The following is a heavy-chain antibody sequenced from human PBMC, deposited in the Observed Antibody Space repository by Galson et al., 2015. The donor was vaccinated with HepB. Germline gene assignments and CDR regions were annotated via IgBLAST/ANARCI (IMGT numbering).Heavy chain of an antibody. J-gene: IGHJ3*02. D-gene: IGHD5-18*01. CDR1: GGSFSSYY. V-gene: IGHV4-34*01. Sequence: SETLSLTCAVYGGSFSSYYWSWIRQPPGKGLEWIGEINHSGSTNYNPSLKSRVTISVDTSKNQFSLKLNSVTAADTAVYYCARGRSHGYFGAFDIWGQGAMVTVSS. CDR2: INHSGST. CDR3: ARGRSHGYFGAFDI.